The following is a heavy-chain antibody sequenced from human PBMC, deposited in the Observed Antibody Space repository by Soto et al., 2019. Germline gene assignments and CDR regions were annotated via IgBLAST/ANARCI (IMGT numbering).Heavy chain of an antibody. J-gene: IGHJ4*02. CDR1: GGTFSSYT. CDR3: ASEAMVRGVPDY. D-gene: IGHD3-10*01. Sequence: QVQLVQSGAEVKKPGSSVKVSCKASGGTFSSYTISWVRQAPGQGIEWMGRIIPILGIANYARKFQGRVTMTADKSTSTAYIELSSLRSEDTAVYYCASEAMVRGVPDYWGQGTLVTVSS. V-gene: IGHV1-69*02. CDR2: IIPILGIA.